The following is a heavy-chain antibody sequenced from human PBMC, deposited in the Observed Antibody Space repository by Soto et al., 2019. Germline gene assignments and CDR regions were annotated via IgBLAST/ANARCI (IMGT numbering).Heavy chain of an antibody. J-gene: IGHJ3*02. CDR3: ARDRGYCSSTSCSRGAFDI. V-gene: IGHV1-3*01. CDR1: GYTFTSYA. Sequence: GASVKVSCKASGYTFTSYAMHWVRQAPGQRLEWMGWINAGNGNTKYSQKFQGRVTITRDTSASTAYMELSSLRSEDTAVYYCARDRGYCSSTSCSRGAFDIWGQGTMVTVSS. D-gene: IGHD2-2*01. CDR2: INAGNGNT.